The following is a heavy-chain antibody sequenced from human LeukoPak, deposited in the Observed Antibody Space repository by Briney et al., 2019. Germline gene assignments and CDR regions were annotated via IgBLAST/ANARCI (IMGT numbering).Heavy chain of an antibody. V-gene: IGHV3-23*01. CDR2: ISGSGGST. CDR3: AKAGSGSYYPFDY. CDR1: GFTLENYA. D-gene: IGHD1-26*01. J-gene: IGHJ4*02. Sequence: PGGSLRLSCGASGFTLENYAMSWVRQAPGKGLEWVSAISGSGGSTYYADSVKGRFTISRDNSKNTLYLQMNSLRAEDTAVYYCAKAGSGSYYPFDYWGQGTLVTVSS.